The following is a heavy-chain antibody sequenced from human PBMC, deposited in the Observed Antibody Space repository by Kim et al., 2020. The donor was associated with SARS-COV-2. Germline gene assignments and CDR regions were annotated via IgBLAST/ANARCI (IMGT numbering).Heavy chain of an antibody. CDR1: GFSFSDFA. J-gene: IGHJ4*02. CDR2: ISRTSEGI. CDR3: AKEDRGSRGFLDY. V-gene: IGHV3-9*01. D-gene: IGHD2-15*01. Sequence: GGSLRLSCGASGFSFSDFAMHWVRQAPGKGLEWVSAISRTSEGIGYADSVKGRFTISRDNARNSVYLQISSLRPEDTALYYCAKEDRGSRGFLDYWGQG.